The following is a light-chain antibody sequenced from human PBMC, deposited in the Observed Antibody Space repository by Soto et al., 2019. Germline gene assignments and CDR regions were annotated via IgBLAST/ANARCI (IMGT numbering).Light chain of an antibody. CDR2: DNN. V-gene: IGLV1-51*01. CDR3: GTWDSSLSAVV. J-gene: IGLJ2*01. CDR1: SSNIGNNY. Sequence: QSVLTQPPSVSAAPGQKVTISCSGSSSNIGNNYVSWYQQLPGTAPKLLIYDNNNRPSGIPDRFSGSKSGTSATLGITGLQTGDEADYYCGTWDSSLSAVVFGGGTKFTVL.